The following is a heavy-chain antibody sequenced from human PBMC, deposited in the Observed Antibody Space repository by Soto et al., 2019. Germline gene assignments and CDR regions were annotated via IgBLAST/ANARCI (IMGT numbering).Heavy chain of an antibody. Sequence: PSETLSLTCTVSGGSISSSSYYWGWIRQPPWKGLEWIGSIYYSGSTYYNPSLKSRVTISVDTSKNQFSLKLSSVTAADTAVYYCARHDGSSYGMDVWGEGXTVTVYS. J-gene: IGHJ6*04. CDR3: ARHDGSSYGMDV. CDR1: GGSISSSSYY. D-gene: IGHD6-13*01. CDR2: IYYSGST. V-gene: IGHV4-39*01.